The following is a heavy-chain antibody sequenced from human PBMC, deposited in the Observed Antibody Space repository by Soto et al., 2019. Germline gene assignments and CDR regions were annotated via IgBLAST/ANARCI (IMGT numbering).Heavy chain of an antibody. CDR1: GFTFSSYG. CDR3: AKDLLRPGRAYGMDV. CDR2: ISYDGTNK. Sequence: QVQLVESGGGVVQPGRSLRLSCAASGFTFSSYGMHWVRQAPGKGLEWVAVISYDGTNKYYADSVKGRFTISRDNSKNTLDLQMNSLRAEDTAVYYGAKDLLRPGRAYGMDVWGQGTTVTVSS. J-gene: IGHJ6*02. V-gene: IGHV3-30*18.